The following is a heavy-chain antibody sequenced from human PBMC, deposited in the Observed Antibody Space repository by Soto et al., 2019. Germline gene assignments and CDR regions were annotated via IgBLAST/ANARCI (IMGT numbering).Heavy chain of an antibody. CDR3: ARDRRYSTPGGYYGMDV. D-gene: IGHD6-13*01. CDR2: ISAYNGNT. V-gene: IGHV1-18*01. Sequence: ASVKVSCKASGYTFTSYGISWVRQAPGQGLEWMGWISAYNGNTNYAQKLQGRVTMTTDTSTSTAYMELRSLRSDDTAVYYCARDRRYSTPGGYYGMDVWGQGTTVTVSS. J-gene: IGHJ6*02. CDR1: GYTFTSYG.